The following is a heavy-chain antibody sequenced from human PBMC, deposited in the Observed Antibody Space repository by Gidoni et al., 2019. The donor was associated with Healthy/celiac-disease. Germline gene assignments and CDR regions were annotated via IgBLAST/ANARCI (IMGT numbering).Heavy chain of an antibody. CDR3: ARGIKTAVVTAIEFDY. CDR1: GFTFSAYY. D-gene: IGHD2-21*02. Sequence: QVQLVESGGGLVKPGGALRLSCGASGFTFSAYYMSWIRQAPGKGMEWVSYISSSSSYTNYADSVKGRFTISRDNAKNSLYLQMNSLRAEDTAVYYCARGIKTAVVTAIEFDYWGQGTLVTVSS. V-gene: IGHV3-11*05. J-gene: IGHJ4*02. CDR2: ISSSSSYT.